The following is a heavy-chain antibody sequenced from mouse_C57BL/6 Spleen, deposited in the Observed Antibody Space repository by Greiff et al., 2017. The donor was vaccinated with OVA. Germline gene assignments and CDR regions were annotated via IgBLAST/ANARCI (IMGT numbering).Heavy chain of an antibody. CDR3: ARHPGFYAIDY. V-gene: IGHV5-6*02. Sequence: DVMLVESGGDLVKPGGSLKLSCAASGFTFSSYGMSWVRQTPDKRLEWVATISSGGSYTYYPDSVKGRFTISRDNAKNTLYLQMSSLKSEDTAMYYCARHPGFYAIDYWGQGTSVTVSS. CDR2: ISSGGSYT. CDR1: GFTFSSYG. J-gene: IGHJ4*01.